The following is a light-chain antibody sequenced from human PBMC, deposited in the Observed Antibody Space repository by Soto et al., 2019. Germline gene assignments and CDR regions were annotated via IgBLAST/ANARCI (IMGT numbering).Light chain of an antibody. V-gene: IGKV3-11*01. CDR3: QEGTYWPA. CDR2: DAS. J-gene: IGKJ4*01. CDR1: QSVSGS. Sequence: PGEKATLSFRASQSVSGSLGWYQQKPGQAPRLIIYDASVRATGIPARFSGSGSGTDFTLTISSLEPEDFAVYYCQEGTYWPAFGGGTKWIS.